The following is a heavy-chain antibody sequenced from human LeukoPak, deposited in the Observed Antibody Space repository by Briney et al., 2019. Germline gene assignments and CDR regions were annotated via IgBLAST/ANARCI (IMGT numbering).Heavy chain of an antibody. J-gene: IGHJ4*02. CDR2: VKQDGTEK. D-gene: IGHD1-26*01. V-gene: IGHV3-7*01. Sequence: GGSVRLFCEASGFTFSNYWMTWLRQTPGKGLDRVANVKQDGTEKYYWDSVTGRFTIPREKAKKSVYLQMNSLRVEDTGLYYCTRDTGGSGSYPDYWGQGTLVTVSS. CDR3: TRDTGGSGSYPDY. CDR1: GFTFSNYW.